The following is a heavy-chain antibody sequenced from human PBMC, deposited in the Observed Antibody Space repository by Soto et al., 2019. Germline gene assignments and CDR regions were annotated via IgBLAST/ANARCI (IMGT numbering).Heavy chain of an antibody. D-gene: IGHD1-26*01. V-gene: IGHV4-59*02. Sequence: SETLSLTCTVSGGSVSNSYWGWIRQPPGKGLEWVAYGYYSGSTNYNPSLGSRVTISVDKSKNKFSLKMTSVTGADTAAYYCSRARSHASELLVQYFDYWGQGTLVTVSS. J-gene: IGHJ4*02. CDR3: SRARSHASELLVQYFDY. CDR1: GGSVSNSY. CDR2: GYYSGST.